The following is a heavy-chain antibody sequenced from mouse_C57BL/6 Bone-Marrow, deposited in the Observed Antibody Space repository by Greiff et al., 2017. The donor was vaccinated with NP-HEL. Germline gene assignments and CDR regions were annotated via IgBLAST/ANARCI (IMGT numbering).Heavy chain of an antibody. CDR2: IYPGSGNT. J-gene: IGHJ2*01. CDR3: ASPLYYSNYDYFDY. Sequence: QVQLQQSGAELVRPGASVKLSCKASGYTFTDYYINWVKQRPGQGLEWIARIYPGSGNTYYNEKFKGKATLTAEKSSSTAYMQLSSLTSEDSAVYFCASPLYYSNYDYFDYGGKGTTLTVSS. D-gene: IGHD2-5*01. V-gene: IGHV1-76*01. CDR1: GYTFTDYY.